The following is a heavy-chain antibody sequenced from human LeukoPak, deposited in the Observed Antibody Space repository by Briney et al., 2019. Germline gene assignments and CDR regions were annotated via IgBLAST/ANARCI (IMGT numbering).Heavy chain of an antibody. CDR1: GFTFSRYG. CDR3: ARDGTSNY. Sequence: GGSLRLSCAASGFTFSRYGLHWVRQAPGKGLEWVAFIRDDGSTRYYADSVKGRFTVSRDNSKNTLYLQMDSLRTEDTAVYYCARDGTSNYWGQGTLVTVSS. J-gene: IGHJ4*02. CDR2: IRDDGSTR. D-gene: IGHD2-2*01. V-gene: IGHV3-30*02.